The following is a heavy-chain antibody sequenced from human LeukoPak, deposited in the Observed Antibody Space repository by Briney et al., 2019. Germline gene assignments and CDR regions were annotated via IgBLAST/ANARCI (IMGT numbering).Heavy chain of an antibody. CDR2: TSSSSSYI. J-gene: IGHJ4*02. CDR3: AREDYGDYLSYFDY. CDR1: GFTFSSYS. D-gene: IGHD4-17*01. V-gene: IGHV3-21*01. Sequence: GGSLRLPCAASGFTFSSYSMNWVRQAPGKGLEWVSSTSSSSSYIYYADSVKGRFTISRDNAKNSLYLQMNSLRAEDTAVYYCAREDYGDYLSYFDYWGQGTLVTVSS.